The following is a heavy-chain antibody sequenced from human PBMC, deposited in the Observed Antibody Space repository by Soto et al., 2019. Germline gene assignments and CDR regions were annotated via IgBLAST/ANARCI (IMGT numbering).Heavy chain of an antibody. J-gene: IGHJ4*02. CDR3: AKGLTGSSYSTAVV. CDR1: GFTFSSCA. V-gene: IGHV3-23*01. CDR2: IGGSGDST. Sequence: GGSLRLSCPASGFTFSSCAMNWVRQAPGKGLEWVSVIGGSGDSTYYADSVKGRFTISRDNYKNTLYLQMNSLRAEDTALYYFAKGLTGSSYSTAVVWGQGFPVTVAS. D-gene: IGHD3-10*01.